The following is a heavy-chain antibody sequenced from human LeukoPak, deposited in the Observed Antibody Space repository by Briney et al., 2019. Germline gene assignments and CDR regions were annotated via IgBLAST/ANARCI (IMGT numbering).Heavy chain of an antibody. CDR3: AKGPIATMIVVVPMSDY. D-gene: IGHD3-22*01. CDR2: ISSSGSTI. Sequence: GGSLRLSCATSGFTFTDYYMSWIRQAPGKGLEWVSYISSSGSTIYYADSVKGRFTISRDNAKNSLYLQMNSLRAEDTAVYYCAKGPIATMIVVVPMSDYWGQGTLVTVSS. V-gene: IGHV3-11*01. J-gene: IGHJ4*02. CDR1: GFTFTDYY.